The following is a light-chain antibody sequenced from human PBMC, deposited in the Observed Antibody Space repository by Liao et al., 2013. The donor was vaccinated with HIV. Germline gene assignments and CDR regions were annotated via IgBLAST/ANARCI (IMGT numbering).Light chain of an antibody. Sequence: SYEVTQPPSVSVSPGQTASIPCSGDRLGDKYACWYQQKPGQSPVLVIFQDSKRPSGIPERFSASNSGNTATLTISGTQSMDEADYYCQAWDSSTAVFGGGTKLTVL. V-gene: IGLV3-1*01. CDR3: QAWDSSTAV. J-gene: IGLJ2*01. CDR1: RLGDKY. CDR2: QDS.